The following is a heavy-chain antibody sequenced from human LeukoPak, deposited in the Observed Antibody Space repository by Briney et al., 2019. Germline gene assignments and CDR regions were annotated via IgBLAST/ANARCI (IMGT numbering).Heavy chain of an antibody. CDR1: GFTFDDYA. Sequence: PGGSLRLSCAASGFTFDDYAMHWVRQAPGKGLEWVSGISWNSGSIGYADSVKGRFTISRDNAKNSLYPQMNSLRAEDTALYYCAKELLHYDILTGTTPYYYYGMDVWGQGTTVTVSS. D-gene: IGHD3-9*01. CDR3: AKELLHYDILTGTTPYYYYGMDV. V-gene: IGHV3-9*01. CDR2: ISWNSGSI. J-gene: IGHJ6*02.